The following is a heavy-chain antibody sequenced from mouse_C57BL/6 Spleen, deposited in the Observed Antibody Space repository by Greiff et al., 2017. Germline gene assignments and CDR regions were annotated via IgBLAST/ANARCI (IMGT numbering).Heavy chain of an antibody. V-gene: IGHV7-3*01. Sequence: EVKLMESGGGLVQPGGSLSLSCAASGFTFTDYYMSWVRQPPGKALGWLGFIRNKANGYTTEYSASVKGRFTISRDNSQSILYLQMNALRAEDSATYYCARLTTVVAYYFDYWGQGTTLTVSS. J-gene: IGHJ2*01. D-gene: IGHD1-1*01. CDR3: ARLTTVVAYYFDY. CDR2: IRNKANGYTT. CDR1: GFTFTDYY.